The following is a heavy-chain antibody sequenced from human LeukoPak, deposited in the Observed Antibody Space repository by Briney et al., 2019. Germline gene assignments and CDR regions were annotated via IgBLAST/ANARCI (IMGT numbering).Heavy chain of an antibody. CDR2: IKSNSGDT. CDR1: GYTFTGYY. D-gene: IGHD3-22*01. V-gene: IGHV1-2*02. J-gene: IGHJ4*02. Sequence: ASVKVSRKASGYTFTGYYIHWVRQAPGQGLEWMGWIKSNSGDTNSAQKFQGRVTMTRDTSISTAYMELSRLRSDDTAVYYCARVSRVYYDTSGRIFDSWGQGTLVTVSS. CDR3: ARVSRVYYDTSGRIFDS.